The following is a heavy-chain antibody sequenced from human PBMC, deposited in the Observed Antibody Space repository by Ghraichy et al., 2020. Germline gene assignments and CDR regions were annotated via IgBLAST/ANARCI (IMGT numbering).Heavy chain of an antibody. CDR1: GFTFSSYA. Sequence: GESLNISCSASGFTFSSYAMHWVRQAPGKGLEYVSAISSNGGSTYYADSVKGRFTISRDNSKNTLYLQMSSLRAEDTAVYYCVKDDVSSSWYEGWFDPWGQGTLVTVSS. J-gene: IGHJ5*02. D-gene: IGHD6-13*01. CDR3: VKDDVSSSWYEGWFDP. CDR2: ISSNGGST. V-gene: IGHV3-64D*06.